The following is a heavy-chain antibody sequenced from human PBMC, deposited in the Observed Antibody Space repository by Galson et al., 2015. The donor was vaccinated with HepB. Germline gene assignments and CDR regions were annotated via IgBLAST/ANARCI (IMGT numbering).Heavy chain of an antibody. J-gene: IGHJ5*02. CDR1: GYSFTSYW. D-gene: IGHD5-12*01. CDR3: ARKAIVATIWSTPRGWFDP. CDR2: IYPGDSDT. V-gene: IGHV5-51*01. Sequence: QSGAEVKKPGESLKISCKGSGYSFTSYWIGWVRQMPGKGLEWTGIIYPGDSDTRYSPSFQGQVTISADKSISTAYLQWSSLKASDTAMYYCARKAIVATIWSTPRGWFDPWGQGTLVTVSS.